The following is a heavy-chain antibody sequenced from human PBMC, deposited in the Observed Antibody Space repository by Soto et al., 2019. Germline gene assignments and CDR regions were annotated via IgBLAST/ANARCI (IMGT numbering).Heavy chain of an antibody. J-gene: IGHJ5*02. CDR1: GYTFTSYG. V-gene: IGHV1-18*01. CDR2: ISAYNGNT. Sequence: QVQLVQSGAEVKKPGASVKVSCKASGYTFTSYGIGWVRQAPGQGLEWMGWISAYNGNTNYAQKLQGRVTMTTDTSTSTAYMELRSLRSDDTAVYYCARGEKHIVVVTATPEGTFDPWGQGTLVTVSS. CDR3: ARGEKHIVVVTATPEGTFDP. D-gene: IGHD2-21*02.